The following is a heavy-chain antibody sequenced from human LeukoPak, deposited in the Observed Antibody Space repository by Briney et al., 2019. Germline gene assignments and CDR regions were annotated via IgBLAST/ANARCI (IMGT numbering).Heavy chain of an antibody. V-gene: IGHV1-24*01. CDR2: FDPEDGET. Sequence: PGGSLRLSCAASGFTFNTYIMAWVRQAPGKGLEWMGGFDPEDGETIYAQKFQGRVTMTEDTSTDTAYMELSSLRSEDTAVYYCATGGSSGWWAFDIWGQGTMVTVSS. CDR1: GFTFNTYI. J-gene: IGHJ3*02. CDR3: ATGGSSGWWAFDI. D-gene: IGHD6-19*01.